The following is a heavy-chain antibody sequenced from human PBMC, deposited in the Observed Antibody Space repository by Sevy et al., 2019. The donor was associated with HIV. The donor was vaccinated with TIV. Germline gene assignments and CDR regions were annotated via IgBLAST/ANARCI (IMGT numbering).Heavy chain of an antibody. V-gene: IGHV3-21*01. Sequence: GGSLRLSCAASGFTFSTYNMNWVRQAPGKGLEWVSSINGRGNYIYYADSVKGRFTISRDNAKNSLYLQMNSLRAEDTAVYYCAREDGIVGSTSAFDIWGQGTMVTVSS. J-gene: IGHJ3*02. CDR1: GFTFSTYN. CDR3: AREDGIVGSTSAFDI. CDR2: INGRGNYI. D-gene: IGHD1-26*01.